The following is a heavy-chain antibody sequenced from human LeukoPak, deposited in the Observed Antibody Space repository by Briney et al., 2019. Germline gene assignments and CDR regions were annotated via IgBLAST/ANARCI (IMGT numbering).Heavy chain of an antibody. V-gene: IGHV1-69*04. CDR1: GGTFSSYA. CDR2: IIPILGIA. CDR3: AREDPYYFDY. J-gene: IGHJ4*02. Sequence: SVKVSCKASGGTFSSYAISWVRQAPGQGLEWMGRIIPILGIANYAQRFQGRVTITADKSTSTAYMELSSLRSEDTAVYYCAREDPYYFDYWGQGTLVTVSS.